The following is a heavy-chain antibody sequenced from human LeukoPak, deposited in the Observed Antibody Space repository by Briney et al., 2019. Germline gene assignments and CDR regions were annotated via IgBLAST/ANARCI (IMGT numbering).Heavy chain of an antibody. CDR2: IIPIFGTA. Sequence: SVKVSCKASGYTFTGYYMHWVRQAPGQGLEWMGGIIPIFGTANYAQKFQGRVTITADKSTSTAYMELSSLRSEDTAVYYCAGDGDDYYYYMDVWGKGTTVTVSS. CDR1: GYTFTGYY. V-gene: IGHV1-69*06. CDR3: AGDGDDYYYYMDV. J-gene: IGHJ6*03. D-gene: IGHD3-10*01.